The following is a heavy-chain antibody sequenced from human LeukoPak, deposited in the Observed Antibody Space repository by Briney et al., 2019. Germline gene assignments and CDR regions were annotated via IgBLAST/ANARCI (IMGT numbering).Heavy chain of an antibody. V-gene: IGHV3-74*01. CDR1: GFTFSSYW. CDR2: IISDGSST. Sequence: PGGSLRLSCAASGFTFSSYWMHWVRQAPGKGLVWVSRIISDGSSTSYADSVKGRFTISRDNAKNTLYLQMNSLRAEDTAVYYCARAGYSSGWYYFDYWGQGTLVTVSS. CDR3: ARAGYSSGWYYFDY. J-gene: IGHJ4*02. D-gene: IGHD6-19*01.